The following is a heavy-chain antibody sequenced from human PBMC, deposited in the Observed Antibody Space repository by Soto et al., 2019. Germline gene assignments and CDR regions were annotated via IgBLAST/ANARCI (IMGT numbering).Heavy chain of an antibody. CDR2: ISGSGGST. D-gene: IGHD3-3*01. J-gene: IGHJ4*02. CDR1: GFTFSSYA. Sequence: XGSLRLSCAASGFTFSSYAMSWVRQAPGKGLEWVSAISGSGGSTYYADSVKGRFTISRDNSKNTLYLQMNSLRAEDTAVYYCAKFHATGVVITHFDYWGQGTLVTVSS. V-gene: IGHV3-23*01. CDR3: AKFHATGVVITHFDY.